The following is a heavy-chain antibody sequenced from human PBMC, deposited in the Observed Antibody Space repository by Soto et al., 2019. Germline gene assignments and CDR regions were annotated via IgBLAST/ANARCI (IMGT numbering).Heavy chain of an antibody. CDR1: GGSFSGYY. CDR3: AREGGVVMVSGGMDV. V-gene: IGHV4-34*01. J-gene: IGHJ6*02. Sequence: SETLSLTCAVYGGSFSGYYWSWIRQPPGKGLERIGEINHSGSTNYNPSLKSRVTISVDTSKNQFSLKLSSVTAADTAVYYCAREGGVVMVSGGMDVWGQGTTVTVSS. D-gene: IGHD5-18*01. CDR2: INHSGST.